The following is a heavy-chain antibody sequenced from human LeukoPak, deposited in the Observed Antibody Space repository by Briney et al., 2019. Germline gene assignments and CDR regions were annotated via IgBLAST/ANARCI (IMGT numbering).Heavy chain of an antibody. CDR2: ISSSSSYV. J-gene: IGHJ4*02. CDR3: ARELRTYYYDVY. V-gene: IGHV3-21*01. D-gene: IGHD3-22*01. CDR1: GFTFSSYS. Sequence: GGSLRLSCAASGFTFSSYSMNWVRQAPGKGLEWVSSISSSSSYVYYADSVKGRFTISRDNAKNSLYLQMNSLRAEDTAVYYCARELRTYYYDVYWGQGTLVTVSS.